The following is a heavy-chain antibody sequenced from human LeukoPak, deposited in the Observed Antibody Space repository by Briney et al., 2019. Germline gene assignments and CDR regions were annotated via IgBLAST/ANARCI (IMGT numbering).Heavy chain of an antibody. CDR2: ISSSSSYI. D-gene: IGHD6-13*01. J-gene: IGHJ3*02. V-gene: IGHV3-21*01. Sequence: GGSLRLSCAASGFTFSSYSMNWVRQAPGKGLEWVSSISSSSSYIYYADSVKSRFTISRDNAKNSLYLQMNSLRAEDTAVYYCASRGGGIAAAGDAFDIWGQGTMVTVSS. CDR3: ASRGGGIAAAGDAFDI. CDR1: GFTFSSYS.